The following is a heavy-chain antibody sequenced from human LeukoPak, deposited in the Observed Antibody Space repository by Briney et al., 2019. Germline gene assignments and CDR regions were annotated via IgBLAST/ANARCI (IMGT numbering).Heavy chain of an antibody. CDR3: ARAFSGTRAFDY. CDR2: IYYSGST. Sequence: SETLSLTCTASGGSISSYYWSWIRQPPGKGLEWIGYIYYSGSTNYNPSLKSRVTISVDTSKNQFSLKLSSVTAADTAVYYCARAFSGTRAFDYWGQGTLVTVSS. J-gene: IGHJ4*02. V-gene: IGHV4-59*01. CDR1: GGSISSYY.